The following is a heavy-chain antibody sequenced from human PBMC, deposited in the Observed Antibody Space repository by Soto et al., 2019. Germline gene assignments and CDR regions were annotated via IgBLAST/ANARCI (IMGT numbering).Heavy chain of an antibody. Sequence: QVHLQESGPGLVKPSQTLSLTCTVSGGSISSAGYYWSWIRQHPGKGLEWIGYIYYSGSTYYNPSLKSRVTISVDTSKNQCSLKLTSVTAADTAVYYCARVYYSSGRSLDYWGQGTLVTVSS. CDR1: GGSISSAGYY. V-gene: IGHV4-31*03. J-gene: IGHJ4*02. CDR3: ARVYYSSGRSLDY. CDR2: IYYSGST. D-gene: IGHD3-10*01.